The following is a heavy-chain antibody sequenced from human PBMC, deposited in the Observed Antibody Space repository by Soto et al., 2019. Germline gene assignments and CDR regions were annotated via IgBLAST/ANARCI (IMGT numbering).Heavy chain of an antibody. V-gene: IGHV3-72*01. D-gene: IGHD1-26*01. CDR3: ARYSGSYSRGFDY. CDR2: IRNKAHSYNT. CDR1: GFTFSDHY. Sequence: EVQLVESGGGLVQPGGSLRLSCAASGFTFSDHYMEWVRQAPGKGLEWVGRIRNKAHSYNTEYAASVKGRFTISRDDSRNSLYLQMNSLKTEDTAVFYCARYSGSYSRGFDYWGQGTPVIVSS. J-gene: IGHJ4*02.